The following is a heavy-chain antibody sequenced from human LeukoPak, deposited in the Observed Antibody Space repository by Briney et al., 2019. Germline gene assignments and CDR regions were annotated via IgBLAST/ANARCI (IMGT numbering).Heavy chain of an antibody. V-gene: IGHV3-23*01. Sequence: GGSLRLSCAASGFTFSSYAMSWVRRAPGKGLQWVSGISGSGSSTYYADSVKGRFTISRDNSKNTLYLQMNSLRAEDTAVYHCARSRDGYNYWAADFDYWGQGTLVTVSS. CDR1: GFTFSSYA. D-gene: IGHD5-24*01. CDR2: ISGSGSST. CDR3: ARSRDGYNYWAADFDY. J-gene: IGHJ4*02.